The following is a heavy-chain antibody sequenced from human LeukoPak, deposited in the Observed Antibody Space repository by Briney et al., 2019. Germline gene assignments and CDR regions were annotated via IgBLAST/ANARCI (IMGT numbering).Heavy chain of an antibody. D-gene: IGHD3-10*01. J-gene: IGHJ5*02. CDR1: GYSFTNYW. CDR3: ARHRYYGSGSYYNSNWFDP. Sequence: GESLKISCKGSGYSFTNYWIGWVRQMPGKGLEWMGIIYPDDSDTRYSPSFQGQVTISADESISTAYLQWSSLKASDTAMYYCARHRYYGSGSYYNSNWFDPWGQGTLVTVSS. V-gene: IGHV5-51*01. CDR2: IYPDDSDT.